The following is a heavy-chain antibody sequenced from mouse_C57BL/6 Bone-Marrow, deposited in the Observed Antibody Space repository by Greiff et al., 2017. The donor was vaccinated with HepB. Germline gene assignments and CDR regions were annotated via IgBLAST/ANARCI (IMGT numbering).Heavy chain of an antibody. V-gene: IGHV1-54*01. J-gene: IGHJ3*01. D-gene: IGHD1-1*01. CDR1: GYAFTNYL. CDR3: ARDYYGSDAY. CDR2: INPGSGGT. Sequence: QVHVKQSGAELVRPGTSVKVSCKASGYAFTNYLIEWVKQRPGQGLEWIGVINPGSGGTNYNEKFKGKATLTADKSSSTAYMQLSSLTSEDSAVYFCARDYYGSDAYWGQGTLVTVSA.